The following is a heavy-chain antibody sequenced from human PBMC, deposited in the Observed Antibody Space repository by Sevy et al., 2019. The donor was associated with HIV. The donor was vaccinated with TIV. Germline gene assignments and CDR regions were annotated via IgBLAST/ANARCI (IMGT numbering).Heavy chain of an antibody. CDR3: ARVSPRDYYGSGSRGWFDP. D-gene: IGHD3-10*01. V-gene: IGHV4-59*01. CDR2: IYYSGST. CDR1: GGSISSYY. J-gene: IGHJ5*02. Sequence: SETLSLTCTFSGGSISSYYWSWIRQPPGKGLEWIGYIYYSGSTNYNPSLKSRVTISVDTSKNQFSLKLSSVTAADTAVYYCARVSPRDYYGSGSRGWFDPWGQGTLVTVSS.